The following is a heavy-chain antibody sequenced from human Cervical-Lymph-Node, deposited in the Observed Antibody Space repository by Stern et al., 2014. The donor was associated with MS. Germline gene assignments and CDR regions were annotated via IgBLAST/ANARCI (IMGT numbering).Heavy chain of an antibody. D-gene: IGHD1-26*01. CDR3: TRASEPYSGTYPIGLDY. CDR2: ITPIFHTA. J-gene: IGHJ4*02. V-gene: IGHV1-69*01. CDR1: GGSFNIYA. Sequence: VQLLESGAEVKKPVSSVKVSCKASGGSFNIYAINWVRQAPGQGLEWMGGITPIFHTANYAQKFQGRVTITADESTTTASMELSSLRSEDTAVYYCTRASEPYSGTYPIGLDYWGQGTLVTVSS.